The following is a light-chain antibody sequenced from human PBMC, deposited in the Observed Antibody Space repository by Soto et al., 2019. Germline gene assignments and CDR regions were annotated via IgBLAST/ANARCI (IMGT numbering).Light chain of an antibody. V-gene: IGLV1-44*01. CDR1: SSNIGSNT. CDR3: AAWDDRLNGRV. J-gene: IGLJ1*01. CDR2: SHN. Sequence: QSVLTQPPSASGTPGQRVTISCSGSSSNIGSNTVNWYQQLPGTAPKLLSYSHNQRPSGVPDRFSGSKSGTSASLAISGLQSEDESDYYCAAWDDRLNGRVFGPGTKVTVL.